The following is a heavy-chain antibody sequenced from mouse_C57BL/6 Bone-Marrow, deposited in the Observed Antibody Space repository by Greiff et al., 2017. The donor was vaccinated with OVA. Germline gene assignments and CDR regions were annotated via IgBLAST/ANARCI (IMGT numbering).Heavy chain of an antibody. Sequence: VQLQQSGAELVRPGASVKLSCKASGYTFTDYYINWVKQRPGQGLEWIARIYPGSGNTYYNEKFKGKATLTAEKSSSTAYMQLSSLTSEDSAVYFCAREGTQADYWGQGTTLTVSS. D-gene: IGHD3-2*02. CDR2: IYPGSGNT. CDR1: GYTFTDYY. CDR3: AREGTQADY. V-gene: IGHV1-76*01. J-gene: IGHJ2*01.